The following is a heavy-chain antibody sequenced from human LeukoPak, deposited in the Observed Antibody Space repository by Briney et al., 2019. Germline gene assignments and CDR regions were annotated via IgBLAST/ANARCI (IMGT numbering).Heavy chain of an antibody. V-gene: IGHV3-21*01. Sequence: GGSLRLSCAASGFTFSSYRMNWVRQAPGKGLEWVSSISSSSSYIYYADSVKGRFTISRDNAKNSLYLQMNSLRAEDTAVYYCARDTSYGSGSYYPYYYYGMDVRGQGTTVTVSS. CDR2: ISSSSSYI. CDR1: GFTFSSYR. D-gene: IGHD3-10*01. J-gene: IGHJ6*02. CDR3: ARDTSYGSGSYYPYYYYGMDV.